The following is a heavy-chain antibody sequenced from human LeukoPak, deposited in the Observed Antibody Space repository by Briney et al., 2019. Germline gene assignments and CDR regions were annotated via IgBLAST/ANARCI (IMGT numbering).Heavy chain of an antibody. D-gene: IGHD3-9*01. Sequence: SETLSLTCTVSGGSISSSNDYWGWIRQPPGKGLEWIGNIYYSGSTNYNPSLKSRVTISVHTSKNQFSLKLSSVTAADTAVYYCARLTGYSSESWFDPWGQGTLVTVSS. CDR3: ARLTGYSSESWFDP. CDR2: IYYSGST. J-gene: IGHJ5*02. CDR1: GGSISSSNDY. V-gene: IGHV4-39*07.